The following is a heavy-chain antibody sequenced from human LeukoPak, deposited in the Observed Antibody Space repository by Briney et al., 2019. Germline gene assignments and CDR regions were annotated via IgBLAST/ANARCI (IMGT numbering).Heavy chain of an antibody. CDR2: IYYSGST. V-gene: IGHV4-31*03. Sequence: PSETLSLTCTVSGGSISSGGYYWSWIRQHPGKGLEWIGYIYYSGSTYYNPSLKGRVTISVDTSKNQFSLKLSSVTAADTAVYYCARGGSIHYYYGMDVWGQGTTVTVSS. J-gene: IGHJ6*02. CDR1: GGSISSGGYY. D-gene: IGHD2/OR15-2a*01. CDR3: ARGGSIHYYYGMDV.